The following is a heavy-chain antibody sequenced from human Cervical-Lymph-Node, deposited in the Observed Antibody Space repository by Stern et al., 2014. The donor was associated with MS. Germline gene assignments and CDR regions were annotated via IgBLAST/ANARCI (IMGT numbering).Heavy chain of an antibody. CDR2: ISRNSTYV. V-gene: IGHV3-21*02. Sequence: EVQLVESGGGLVKPGGSLRLSCAASGFTFTDFTMNWVRQAPGKGLEWVASISRNSTYVYYADSLKARFTISRDNVKKSVSHQMNSLRAEDTAVYYCSRRAWGFDSSGYYFGGLDIWGQGTVVTVSS. CDR1: GFTFTDFT. CDR3: SRRAWGFDSSGYYFGGLDI. D-gene: IGHD3-22*01. J-gene: IGHJ3*02.